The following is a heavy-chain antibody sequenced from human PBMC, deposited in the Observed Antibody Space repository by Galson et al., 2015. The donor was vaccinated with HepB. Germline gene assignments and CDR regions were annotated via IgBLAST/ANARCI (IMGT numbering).Heavy chain of an antibody. CDR1: GYTFTRYA. V-gene: IGHV1-3*01. Sequence: SVKVSCKASGYTFTRYAMHWVRQAPGQRLEWMGWINAGNGNTKYSQKFQGRVTITRDTSASTAYTELSSLRSEDTAVYYCARGRQLVRDYYYGMDVWGQGTTVTVS. D-gene: IGHD6-13*01. CDR3: ARGRQLVRDYYYGMDV. CDR2: INAGNGNT. J-gene: IGHJ6*02.